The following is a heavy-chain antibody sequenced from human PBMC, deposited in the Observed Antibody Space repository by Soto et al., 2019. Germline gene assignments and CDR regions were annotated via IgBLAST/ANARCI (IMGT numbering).Heavy chain of an antibody. Sequence: SVKVSCKASGGTFSSYAISWVRQAPGQGLEWMGGIIPIFGTANYAQKFQGRVTITADEPTSTAYMELSSLRSEDTAVYYCARSRRYRRDGYNQGAFDIWGQGTMVTVS. D-gene: IGHD5-12*01. V-gene: IGHV1-69*13. J-gene: IGHJ3*02. CDR3: ARSRRYRRDGYNQGAFDI. CDR2: IIPIFGTA. CDR1: GGTFSSYA.